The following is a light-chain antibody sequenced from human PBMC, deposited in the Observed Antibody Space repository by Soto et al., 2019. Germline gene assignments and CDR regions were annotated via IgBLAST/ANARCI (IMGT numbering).Light chain of an antibody. J-gene: IGLJ2*01. CDR1: TGTLTSGHF. Sequence: QTVVTQEPSLTVSPGGTVTLTCGSSTGTLTSGHFPYWFQQKPGQAPRALIFDTSNRHSWTPARFSGSLLGGKAALTLSGAQPEDEADYYCLLYVDAARVFGGGTKVTVL. CDR2: DTS. CDR3: LLYVDAARV. V-gene: IGLV7-46*01.